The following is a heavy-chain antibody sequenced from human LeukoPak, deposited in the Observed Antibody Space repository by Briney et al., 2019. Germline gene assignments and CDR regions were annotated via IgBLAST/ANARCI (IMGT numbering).Heavy chain of an antibody. CDR3: ARDLPHTYYYDSSRSFDY. Sequence: GGSLRLSCAASGFTFSSYSMNWVRQAPGKGLEWVSSISSSSSYIYYADSVKGRFTISRDNAKNSLYLQMNSLRAEDTAVYYCARDLPHTYYYDSSRSFDYWGQGTLVAVSS. CDR2: ISSSSSYI. D-gene: IGHD3-22*01. CDR1: GFTFSSYS. V-gene: IGHV3-21*01. J-gene: IGHJ4*02.